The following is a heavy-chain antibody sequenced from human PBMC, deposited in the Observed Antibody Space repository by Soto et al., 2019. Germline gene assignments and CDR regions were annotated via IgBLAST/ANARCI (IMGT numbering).Heavy chain of an antibody. CDR3: ARLPSRHLVDY. V-gene: IGHV4-39*01. D-gene: IGHD3-3*02. J-gene: IGHJ4*02. CDR1: GSSINSSGYY. CDR2: MFYGVST. Sequence: SLTCTVSGSSINSSGYYWGWIRQPPGKGLEWIGSMFYGVSTYYNPSLKSRVTVSVDTSKNQFSLNLRSVTAAGTAVYYCARLPSRHLVDYWGQGTLVTVSS.